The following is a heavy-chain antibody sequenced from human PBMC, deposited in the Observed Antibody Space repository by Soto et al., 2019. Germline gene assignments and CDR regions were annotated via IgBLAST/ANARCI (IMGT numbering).Heavy chain of an antibody. J-gene: IGHJ6*02. D-gene: IGHD3-3*01. CDR1: GFTFSDYV. Sequence: EVLLLESGGDSVQPGGSLRLSCVASGFTFSDYVMSWVRQVPGKGLERVSSISDGGERTDYRDSVRGRFTISRDNARFTLHLQMNSLRVDDTATYFCARDRSTDFGLDVWGQGTTVTVSS. CDR2: ISDGGERT. CDR3: ARDRSTDFGLDV. V-gene: IGHV3-23*01.